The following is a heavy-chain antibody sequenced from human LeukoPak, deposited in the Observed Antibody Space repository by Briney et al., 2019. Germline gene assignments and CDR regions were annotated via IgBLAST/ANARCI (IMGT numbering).Heavy chain of an antibody. D-gene: IGHD5-12*01. CDR2: INTNSGDT. Sequence: ALVKVSCKASGYTFTGYYIHWVRQAPGQGLEWMGWINTNSGDTNYAQKVQGRVTMTRDTSISTAYMELSRLRSDDTAVYLCARGPYSGYDLVDYWGQGTLVTVSS. CDR1: GYTFTGYY. V-gene: IGHV1-2*02. CDR3: ARGPYSGYDLVDY. J-gene: IGHJ4*02.